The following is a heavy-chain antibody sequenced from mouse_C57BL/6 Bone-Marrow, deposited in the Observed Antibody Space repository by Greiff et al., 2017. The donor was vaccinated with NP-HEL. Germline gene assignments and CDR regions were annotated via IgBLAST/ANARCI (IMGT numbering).Heavy chain of an antibody. V-gene: IGHV1-81*01. J-gene: IGHJ2*01. Sequence: QVQLQQSGAELVRPGASVKLSCKASGYTFTSYGIRWVKQRPGQGLEWIGGIYPRSGNTYYNEKFKGKATLTADKSSSTAYLELRRLASEDSAVSFCAGGGSESGGFGYWGQGTTVTVSS. D-gene: IGHD1-1*02. CDR2: IYPRSGNT. CDR1: GYTFTSYG. CDR3: AGGGSESGGFGY.